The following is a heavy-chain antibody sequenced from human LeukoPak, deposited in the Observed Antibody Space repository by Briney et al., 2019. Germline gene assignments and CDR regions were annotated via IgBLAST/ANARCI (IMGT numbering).Heavy chain of an antibody. CDR3: ARLVQRLQAFDI. D-gene: IGHD6-25*01. V-gene: IGHV5-51*01. CDR2: IYPGDSDT. CDR1: EYSFTSYW. Sequence: GDSLKISCKGFEYSFTSYWIGWVGQMPGKGLEWMGLIYPGDSDTRYSPSFQGKVTISADKSISTAYLQWSSLKASDTAMYYCARLVQRLQAFDIWGQGTMVTVSS. J-gene: IGHJ3*02.